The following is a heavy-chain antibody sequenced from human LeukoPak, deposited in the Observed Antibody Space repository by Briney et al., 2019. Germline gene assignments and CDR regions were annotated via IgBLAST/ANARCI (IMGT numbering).Heavy chain of an antibody. CDR2: MNHSGST. J-gene: IGHJ6*03. CDR3: ASSSRVVVVAATRYYYYYMDV. Sequence: KPSETLSLTCAVYGGSFSGYYWSWIRQPPGKGLEWIGEMNHSGSTNYNPSLKSRVTISVDTSKNQFSLKLSSVTAADTAVYYCASSSRVVVVAATRYYYYYMDVWGKGTTVTVS. CDR1: GGSFSGYY. D-gene: IGHD2-15*01. V-gene: IGHV4-34*01.